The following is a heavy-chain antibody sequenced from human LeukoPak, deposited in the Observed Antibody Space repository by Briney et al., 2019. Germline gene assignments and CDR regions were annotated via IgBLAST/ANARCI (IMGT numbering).Heavy chain of an antibody. CDR1: GYSISSGYY. CDR2: IYHSGST. J-gene: IGHJ6*03. D-gene: IGHD3-10*01. Sequence: SETLSLTCTVSGYSISSGYYWGWIRQPPGKGLEWIGIIYHSGSTYYNPSLKSRVTISVDTSKTPFSLKLSYVTAADTAVYYCARVAKHFRGGISFYLMDVWGKGTTVTISS. V-gene: IGHV4-38-2*02. CDR3: ARVAKHFRGGISFYLMDV.